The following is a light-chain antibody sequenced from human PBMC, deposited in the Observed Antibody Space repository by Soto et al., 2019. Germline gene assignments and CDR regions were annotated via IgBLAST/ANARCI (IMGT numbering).Light chain of an antibody. J-gene: IGKJ1*01. V-gene: IGKV1-5*01. CDR1: QSIRHY. CDR3: QHHNSYSQT. CDR2: GAS. Sequence: QMTRCAPTLSKTEGDRVTITCRASQSIRHYLAWYQQMPGKAPKLLIYGASTLQSGVPSRFSGSGSGTEFTLTISSLQPDDFGTYFCQHHNSYSQTSGQGTKVDIK.